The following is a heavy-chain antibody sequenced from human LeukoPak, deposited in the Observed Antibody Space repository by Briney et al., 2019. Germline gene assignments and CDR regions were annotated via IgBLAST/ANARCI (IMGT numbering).Heavy chain of an antibody. J-gene: IGHJ5*02. CDR2: IYYSGST. V-gene: IGHV4-59*08. Sequence: SETLSLTCTVSGGSISSYYWSWIRQPPGKGLEWIGYIYYSGSTNYNPSLKSRVTISVDTSKNQFSLKLSSVTAADTAVYYCASGMAAAGMVDWFDPWGQGTLVTVSS. D-gene: IGHD6-13*01. CDR3: ASGMAAAGMVDWFDP. CDR1: GGSISSYY.